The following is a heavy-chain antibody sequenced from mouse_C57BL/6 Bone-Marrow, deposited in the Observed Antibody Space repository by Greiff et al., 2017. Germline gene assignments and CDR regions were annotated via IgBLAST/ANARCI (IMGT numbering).Heavy chain of an antibody. CDR1: GFTFSSYA. Sequence: EVKVEESGEGLVKPGGSLKLSCAASGFTFSSYAMSWVRQTPEKRLEWVAYISSGGDYIYYAATVKGRFTISRDNARNTLYLQLSSLKSEDTDMYYCTRAPYDDDDADWGQGTLVTVSA. CDR3: TRAPYDDDDAD. D-gene: IGHD2-4*01. J-gene: IGHJ3*01. V-gene: IGHV5-9-1*02. CDR2: ISSGGDYI.